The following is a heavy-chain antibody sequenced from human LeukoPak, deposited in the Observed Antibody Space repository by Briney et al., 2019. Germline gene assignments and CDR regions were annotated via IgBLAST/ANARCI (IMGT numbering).Heavy chain of an antibody. D-gene: IGHD6-19*01. CDR3: ARDSPRYSSGWSDAFDI. CDR2: IYYSGST. CDR1: GGSISSYY. Sequence: TSETLSLTCTVSGGSISSYYWSWIRQPPGKGLEWIGYIYYSGSTNYNPSLKSRVTISVDTSKNQFSLKLSSVTAADTAVYYCARDSPRYSSGWSDAFDIWGQGTMVTVSS. V-gene: IGHV4-59*01. J-gene: IGHJ3*02.